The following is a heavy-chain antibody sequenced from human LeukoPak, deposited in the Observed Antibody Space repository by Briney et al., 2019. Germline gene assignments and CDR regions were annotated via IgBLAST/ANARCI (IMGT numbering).Heavy chain of an antibody. CDR1: GYTFTSYG. D-gene: IGHD3-22*01. V-gene: IGHV1-18*01. Sequence: GASVKVSCKASGYTFTSYGISWVRQAPGQGLEWMGWISAYNGNTNYAQKLQGRVTMTTDTSTSTAYMELRSPRSDDTAVYYCARDLYYDSSGQRYYYGMDVWGQGTTVTVSS. CDR3: ARDLYYDSSGQRYYYGMDV. J-gene: IGHJ6*02. CDR2: ISAYNGNT.